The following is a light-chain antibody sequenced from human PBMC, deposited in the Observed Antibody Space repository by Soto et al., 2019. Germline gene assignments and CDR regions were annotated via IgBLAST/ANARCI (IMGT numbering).Light chain of an antibody. CDR3: QSYASSLSAWV. V-gene: IGLV1-40*01. Sequence: QSVLTQPPSVSGAPGQRVTISCTGSSSNIGAGYDVHWYQQLPGTAPKLLIYGDNNRPSGVPDRFSGSKSGTSASLAITGLQAEDEADYYCQSYASSLSAWVFGTGTKLTVL. CDR2: GDN. CDR1: SSNIGAGYD. J-gene: IGLJ3*02.